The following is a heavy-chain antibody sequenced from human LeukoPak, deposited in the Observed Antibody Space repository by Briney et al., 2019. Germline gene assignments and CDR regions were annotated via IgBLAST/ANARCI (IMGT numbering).Heavy chain of an antibody. CDR2: IYYSGST. CDR1: GDSITSYY. V-gene: IGHV4-59*01. J-gene: IGHJ1*01. CDR3: ADYLWGSYRAFQH. Sequence: PSETLSLTCTVSGDSITSYYWSWIRQPPGKALEWIGYIYYSGSTNYNPSLKSRVTMSVDTSKNQFSLKLSSVTAADTAVYYCADYLWGSYRAFQHWGQGALVTVFS. D-gene: IGHD3-16*02.